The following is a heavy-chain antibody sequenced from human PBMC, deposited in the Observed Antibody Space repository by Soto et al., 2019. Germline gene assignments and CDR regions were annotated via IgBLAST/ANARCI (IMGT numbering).Heavy chain of an antibody. CDR2: ISWDGHST. D-gene: IGHD6-19*01. Sequence: GWSLRLSCAASGFAFDYYSLHWVRQAPGKGLEWVSLISWDGHSTYYADSVKGRFIISRDNSKNSLYLQMNSLRSEDAAIYYFAKSQTSIAVAANLDYWGQGTLVTVSS. CDR3: AKSQTSIAVAANLDY. J-gene: IGHJ4*02. CDR1: GFAFDYYS. V-gene: IGHV3-43*01.